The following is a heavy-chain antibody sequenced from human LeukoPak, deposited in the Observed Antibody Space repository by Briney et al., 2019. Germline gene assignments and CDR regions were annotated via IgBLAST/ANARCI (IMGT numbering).Heavy chain of an antibody. CDR2: ISWNDDK. CDR1: GVSISSSNSY. D-gene: IGHD6-13*01. V-gene: IGHV2-5*01. Sequence: TLSLTCTVSGVSISSSNSYWGWIRQPPGKALEWLALISWNDDKHYSPSLQSRLTITKDTSKNQVVLTMTNMDPVDTATYYCAHKGVTTAGTPQGFDYWGQGTLVTVSS. J-gene: IGHJ4*02. CDR3: AHKGVTTAGTPQGFDY.